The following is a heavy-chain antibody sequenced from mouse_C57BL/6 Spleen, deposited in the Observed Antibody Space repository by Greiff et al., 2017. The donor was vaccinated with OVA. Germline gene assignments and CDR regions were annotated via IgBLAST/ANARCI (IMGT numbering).Heavy chain of an antibody. J-gene: IGHJ4*01. V-gene: IGHV14-4*01. Sequence: EVQLQQSGAELVRPGASVKLSCTASGFNIKDDYMHWVKQRPEQGLEWIGWIDPENGDTEYASKFQGKATITADTSSNTAYLQLSSLTSEDTAVYYCTKSPYYDYAMDYWGQGTSVTVSS. CDR3: TKSPYYDYAMDY. CDR2: IDPENGDT. CDR1: GFNIKDDY. D-gene: IGHD1-1*01.